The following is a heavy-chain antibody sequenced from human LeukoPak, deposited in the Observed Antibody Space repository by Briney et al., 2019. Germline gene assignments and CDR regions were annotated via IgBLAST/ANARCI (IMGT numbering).Heavy chain of an antibody. Sequence: SGTLSLTCAVSGGSISSSNWWSWVRQPLGKGLEWIGEIYHSGSTSYNPSLKSRLTISVDKSKNQFSLKLSSVTAADTAVYYCAVPYYNYYYAMDVWGQGTTVTVSS. J-gene: IGHJ6*02. CDR2: IYHSGST. V-gene: IGHV4-4*02. CDR3: AVPYYNYYYAMDV. CDR1: GGSISSSNW.